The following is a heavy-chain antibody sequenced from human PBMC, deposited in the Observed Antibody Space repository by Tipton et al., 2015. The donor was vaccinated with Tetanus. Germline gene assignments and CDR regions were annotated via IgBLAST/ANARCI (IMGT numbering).Heavy chain of an antibody. CDR2: ISASGST. CDR3: ARSIAAAAVWPYDF. V-gene: IGHV4-34*01. J-gene: IGHJ4*02. CDR1: GGSFSAYY. D-gene: IGHD6-13*01. Sequence: TLSLTCAVYGGSFSAYYGSWIRQAPGKGLEWVGEISASGSTNYNPSLESRITMSVDTTKKRISLRLASLMAADTAVYFCARSIAAAAVWPYDFWGQGTLVTVTS.